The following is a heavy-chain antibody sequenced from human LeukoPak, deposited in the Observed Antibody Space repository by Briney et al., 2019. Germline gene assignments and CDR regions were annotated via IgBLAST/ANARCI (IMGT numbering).Heavy chain of an antibody. J-gene: IGHJ5*02. CDR1: GGSISSSSYY. D-gene: IGHD2-15*01. CDR3: ARDQRYCSGGSCYPDWFDP. V-gene: IGHV4-39*07. CDR2: IYYGGST. Sequence: SETLSLTCTVSGGSISSSSYYWGWIRQPPGKGLEWIGSIYYGGSTYYNPSLKSRVIISVDTSKNQFSLKLSSVTAADTAVYYCARDQRYCSGGSCYPDWFDPWGQGTLVTVSS.